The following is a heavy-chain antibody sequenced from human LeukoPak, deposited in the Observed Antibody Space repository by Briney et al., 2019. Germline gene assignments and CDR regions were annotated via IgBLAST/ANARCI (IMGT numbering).Heavy chain of an antibody. CDR3: ARTYVGGVDY. CDR1: GYTFSGYY. V-gene: IGHV1-2*06. Sequence: ASVKVFCKASGYTFSGYYMNWVRQAPGQGLEWMGRINGNTGDTDYAHKFRGRVTMTRDTSISTAYMELSSLTSDDTAVYYCARTYVGGVDYWGQGILVTVSS. J-gene: IGHJ4*01. D-gene: IGHD2-15*01. CDR2: INGNTGDT.